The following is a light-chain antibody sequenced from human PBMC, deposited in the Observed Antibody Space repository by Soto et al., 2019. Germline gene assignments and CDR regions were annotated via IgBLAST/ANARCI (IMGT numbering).Light chain of an antibody. J-gene: IGLJ3*02. CDR3: QSNDSTLNGWV. V-gene: IGLV1-40*01. Sequence: QSVLTQPPSVSGAPGQRVTLSCTGSSSNIGAYDVHWYQQLPGTAPKLLIYGNNNRPSGVPDRFSGSKSGTSASLAITGLQAEDEADYYCQSNDSTLNGWVFGGGTKLTVL. CDR1: SSNIGAYD. CDR2: GNN.